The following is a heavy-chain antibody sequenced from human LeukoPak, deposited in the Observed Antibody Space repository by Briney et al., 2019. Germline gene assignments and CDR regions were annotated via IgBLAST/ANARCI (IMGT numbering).Heavy chain of an antibody. CDR2: IYHSGNT. D-gene: IGHD6-19*01. V-gene: IGHV4-4*02. Sequence: SETLSLTCAVSGGSISSNNWWSWVRQPPGKGLEWIGEIYHSGNTNYNPSLKSRVTISVDKSKNQVSLKLSSVTAADTAVYFCARGVAVSGHFDYWGQGTLITVSS. CDR1: GGSISSNNW. CDR3: ARGVAVSGHFDY. J-gene: IGHJ4*02.